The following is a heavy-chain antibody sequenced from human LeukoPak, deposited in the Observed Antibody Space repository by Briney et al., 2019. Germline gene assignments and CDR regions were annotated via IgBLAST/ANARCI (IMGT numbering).Heavy chain of an antibody. CDR1: GGSITSYF. CDR2: IYYSGST. CDR3: ARVLGGRLRYFDY. J-gene: IGHJ4*02. Sequence: SETLSLTCTVSGGSITSYFWSWIRQPPGKGLEWIGYIYYSGSTNYNPSLKSRVTISVDTSKNQFSLKLSSVTAADTAVYYCARVLGGRLRYFDYWGQGTLVTVSS. D-gene: IGHD5-12*01. V-gene: IGHV4-59*12.